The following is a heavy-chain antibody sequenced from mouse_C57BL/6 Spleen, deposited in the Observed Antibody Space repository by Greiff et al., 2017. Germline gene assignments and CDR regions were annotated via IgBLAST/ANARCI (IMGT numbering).Heavy chain of an antibody. D-gene: IGHD2-3*01. Sequence: EVMLVESEGGLVQPGSSMKLSCTASGFTFSDYYMAWVRQVPEKGLEWVANINYDGSSTYYLDSLKSRFIISRDNAKNILYLQMSSLKSEDTATYYCARDRGYDGYMDYWGQGTSVTVSS. J-gene: IGHJ4*01. CDR2: INYDGSST. CDR3: ARDRGYDGYMDY. CDR1: GFTFSDYY. V-gene: IGHV5-16*01.